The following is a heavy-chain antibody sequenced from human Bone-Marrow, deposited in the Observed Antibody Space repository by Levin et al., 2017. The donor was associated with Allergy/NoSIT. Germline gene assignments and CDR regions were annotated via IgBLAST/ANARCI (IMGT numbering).Heavy chain of an antibody. CDR3: ARDRDYYGSGSSYSKDYYYYGLDV. CDR2: ISSSSSYI. V-gene: IGHV3-21*01. Sequence: GESLKISCAASGFTFSNYPMNWVRQAPGKGLEWVSSISSSSSYIYYADSVKGRFTVSRDNAKNSLYLQMNTLRADDTAVYYCARDRDYYGSGSSYSKDYYYYGLDVWGQGTTVTVSS. J-gene: IGHJ6*02. CDR1: GFTFSNYP. D-gene: IGHD3-10*01.